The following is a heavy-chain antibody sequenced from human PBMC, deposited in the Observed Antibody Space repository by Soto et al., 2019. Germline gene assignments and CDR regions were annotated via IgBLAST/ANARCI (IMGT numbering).Heavy chain of an antibody. CDR2: IYYSGST. J-gene: IGHJ4*02. CDR1: GGSISSYY. V-gene: IGHV4-59*01. D-gene: IGHD3-10*01. CDR3: ARGLPPMVRGPVLDY. Sequence: QVQLQESGPGLVKPSETLSLTCTVSGGSISSYYWSWIRQPPGKGLEWIGYIYYSGSTNYNPSLNSRVTISVDTSKNQFSLKLSSVTAADTAVYYCARGLPPMVRGPVLDYWGQGTLVTVSS.